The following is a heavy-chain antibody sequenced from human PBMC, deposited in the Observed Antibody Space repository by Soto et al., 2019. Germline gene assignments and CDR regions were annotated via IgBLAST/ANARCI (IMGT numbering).Heavy chain of an antibody. CDR1: GGSISSGGYY. CDR3: ASRRSAYCSGGSCYYWFDP. Sequence: SETLSLTCTVSGGSISSGGYYWSWIRQHPGKGLEWIGYIYYSGSTYYNPSLKSRVTISVDTSKNQFSLKLSSVTAADTAVYYCASRRSAYCSGGSCYYWFDPWGQGTLVTSPQ. CDR2: IYYSGST. V-gene: IGHV4-31*03. J-gene: IGHJ5*02. D-gene: IGHD2-15*01.